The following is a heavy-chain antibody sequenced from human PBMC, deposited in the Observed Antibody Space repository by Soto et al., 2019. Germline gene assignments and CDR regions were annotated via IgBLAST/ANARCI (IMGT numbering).Heavy chain of an antibody. CDR1: GFTFSSYG. V-gene: IGHV3-33*01. D-gene: IGHD2-15*01. CDR3: ARGTLYCSGGSCYPTYFDY. CDR2: IWYDGSNK. J-gene: IGHJ4*02. Sequence: QVQLVESGGGVVQPGRSLRLSCAASGFTFSSYGMHWVRQAPGKGLEWVAVIWYDGSNKYYADSMKGRFTISRDNSKNTVYLQRNSLRAEDTAVYYCARGTLYCSGGSCYPTYFDYWGQGTLVTVSS.